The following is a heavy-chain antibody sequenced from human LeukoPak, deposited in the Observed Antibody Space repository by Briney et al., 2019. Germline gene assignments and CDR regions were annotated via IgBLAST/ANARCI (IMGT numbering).Heavy chain of an antibody. CDR3: ARERGGGTTGTMTYDI. J-gene: IGHJ3*02. D-gene: IGHD1-1*01. CDR2: MNPNSGNT. CDR1: GYTFTSYY. V-gene: IGHV1-8*02. Sequence: ASVKVSCKASGYTFTSYYMHWVRQAPGQGLEWMGWMNPNSGNTGYAQKFQGRVTMTRNTSINTAYMGLSSLRSEDTAVYYCARERGGGTTGTMTYDIWGQGTMVTVSS.